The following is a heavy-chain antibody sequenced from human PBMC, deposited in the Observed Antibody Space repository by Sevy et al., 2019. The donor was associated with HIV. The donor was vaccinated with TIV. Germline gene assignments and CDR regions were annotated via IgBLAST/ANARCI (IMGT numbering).Heavy chain of an antibody. J-gene: IGHJ3*02. V-gene: IGHV5-51*01. CDR3: GRHDKVGGGAWMGHAFDI. CDR1: GYSFTSYW. CDR2: IYPGDSDT. Sequence: GESLKISCKGSGYSFTSYWIGWVRQMPGKGLEWMGIIYPGDSDTRYSPSFQGQVTISADKSISTAYLQWSSLKASDNGMDYRGRHDKVGGGAWMGHAFDIWGQGKMVT. D-gene: IGHD3-16*01.